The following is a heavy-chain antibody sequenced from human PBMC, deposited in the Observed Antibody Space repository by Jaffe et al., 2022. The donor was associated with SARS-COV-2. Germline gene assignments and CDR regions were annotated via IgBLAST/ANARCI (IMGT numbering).Heavy chain of an antibody. CDR2: ISAYNGNT. CDR3: ARADYYGSGSYPVTLWYFDY. CDR1: GYTFTSYG. D-gene: IGHD3-10*01. Sequence: QVQLVQSGAEVKKPGASVKVSCKASGYTFTSYGISWVRQAPGQGLEWMGWISAYNGNTNYAQKLQGRVTMTTDTSTSTAYMELRSLRSDDTAVYYCARADYYGSGSYPVTLWYFDYWGQGTLVTVSS. J-gene: IGHJ4*02. V-gene: IGHV1-18*01.